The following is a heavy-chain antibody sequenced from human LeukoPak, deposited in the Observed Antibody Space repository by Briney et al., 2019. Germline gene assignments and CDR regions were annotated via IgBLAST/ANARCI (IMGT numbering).Heavy chain of an antibody. CDR3: ARDWEEYSGSYANGY. V-gene: IGHV1-69*13. CDR2: IIPIFGTA. J-gene: IGHJ4*02. CDR1: GGTFSSYA. D-gene: IGHD1-26*01. Sequence: GASVKVSCKASGGTFSSYAISWVRQAPGQGLEWMGRIIPIFGTANYAQKFQGRVTITADESTSTAYMELSSLRSEDTAVYYCARDWEEYSGSYANGYWGQGTLVTVSS.